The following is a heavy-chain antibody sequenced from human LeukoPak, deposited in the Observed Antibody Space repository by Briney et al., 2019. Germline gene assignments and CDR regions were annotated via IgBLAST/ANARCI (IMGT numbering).Heavy chain of an antibody. CDR2: INPSEGST. Sequence: ASVKVSCKASGYTFTSYHIHWVRQVPGQGLEWMGVINPSEGSTDYAQKFQDRVSLTRGTSTSTVYMDLSRLRCEDTAVYYCARSDKMDVWGQGTTVTVSS. V-gene: IGHV1-46*01. CDR1: GYTFTSYH. J-gene: IGHJ6*02. CDR3: ARSDKMDV.